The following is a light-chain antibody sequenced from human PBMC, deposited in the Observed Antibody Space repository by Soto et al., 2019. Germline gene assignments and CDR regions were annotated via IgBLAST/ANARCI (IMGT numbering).Light chain of an antibody. V-gene: IGKV3-11*01. CDR2: DAS. Sequence: EIVLTQSPATLSLSPGERATLSCRASQSVSSYLAWYQQTPGQTPRLLIYDASNSATGIPARFSGSGSGTDFTLTISSLEPDDFAVYYCQQRSDWPSTFGGGTKVQIK. CDR1: QSVSSY. CDR3: QQRSDWPST. J-gene: IGKJ4*01.